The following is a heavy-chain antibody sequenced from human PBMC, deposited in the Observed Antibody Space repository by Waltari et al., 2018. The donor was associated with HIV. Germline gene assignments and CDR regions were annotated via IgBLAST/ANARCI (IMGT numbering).Heavy chain of an antibody. CDR1: GFTFSTSW. CDR2: IKQDGSEK. V-gene: IGHV3-7*01. CDR3: TRDGSGWCNY. Sequence: EVQLVESGGALVQPGGSLRLSCAASGFTFSTSWMGWVRQVPGKGLEWGANIKQDGSEKFYLHSVQGRFTISRDNAKNSIYLHMKRLTAEDTAIYYCTRDGSGWCNYWGQGTLVTVSS. D-gene: IGHD6-19*01. J-gene: IGHJ4*02.